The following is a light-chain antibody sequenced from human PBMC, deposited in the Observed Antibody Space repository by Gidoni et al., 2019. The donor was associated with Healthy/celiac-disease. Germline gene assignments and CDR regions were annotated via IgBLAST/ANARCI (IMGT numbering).Light chain of an antibody. J-gene: IGLJ2*01. CDR2: QDS. CDR1: KLGDKY. V-gene: IGLV3-1*01. CDR3: QAWDSSVVV. Sequence: SYELTQPPSVSVSPGQTASITCSGDKLGDKYACWYQQKPGQPPVLVIYQDSKRPSGIPERFPGSNSGNTATLTISGTQAMDEADYYCQAWDSSVVVFGGGTKLTVL.